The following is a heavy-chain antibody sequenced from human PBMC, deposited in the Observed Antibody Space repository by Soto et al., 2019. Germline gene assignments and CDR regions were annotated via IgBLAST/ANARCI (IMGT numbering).Heavy chain of an antibody. Sequence: SETLSLTCTVSGGSISSSSYYWGWIRQPPGKRQEWIGSIYYSGSTYYNPSLKSRVTISVDTSKNQFSLKLSSVTAAYTSVYYCARGPDIADRLVPFDPWGQGTLVTVSS. CDR1: GGSISSSSYY. V-gene: IGHV4-39*01. J-gene: IGHJ5*02. CDR2: IYYSGST. CDR3: ARGPDIADRLVPFDP. D-gene: IGHD6-6*01.